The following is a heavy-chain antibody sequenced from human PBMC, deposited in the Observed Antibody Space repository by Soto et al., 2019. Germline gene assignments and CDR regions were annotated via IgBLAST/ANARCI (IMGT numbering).Heavy chain of an antibody. D-gene: IGHD1-1*01. CDR2: ISWNSGSI. CDR1: GFTFDDHG. J-gene: IGHJ4*02. Sequence: EVDLVESGGGLAQPGRSLRLSCVASGFTFDDHGMHWVRQIPGRGLEWVSGISWNSGSIGYAESVKGRFTIFRDNAKNSLFLEMNSLRQENTALYYCVRDTSSGWHWKAHGGQGVQVSVPS. CDR3: VRDTSSGWHWKAH. V-gene: IGHV3-9*01.